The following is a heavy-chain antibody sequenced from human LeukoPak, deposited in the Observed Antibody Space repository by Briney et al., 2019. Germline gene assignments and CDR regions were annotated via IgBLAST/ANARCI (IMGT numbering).Heavy chain of an antibody. CDR2: IYYSGST. Sequence: SETLSLTCTVSGGSISSYYWSWIRQPPGKGVEWIGYIYYSGSTNYNPSLKSRVTISVDTSKNQFSLKLSSVTAADTAVYYCAREGGDSRGSNHPFDYWGQGTLVTVSS. V-gene: IGHV4-59*01. D-gene: IGHD3-22*01. CDR1: GGSISSYY. J-gene: IGHJ4*02. CDR3: AREGGDSRGSNHPFDY.